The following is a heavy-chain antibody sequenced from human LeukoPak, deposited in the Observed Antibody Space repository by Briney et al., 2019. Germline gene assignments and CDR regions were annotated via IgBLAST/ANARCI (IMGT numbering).Heavy chain of an antibody. CDR2: ISGSGGST. J-gene: IGHJ4*02. Sequence: GGSLRLSCAASGFTFSDYYMSWIRQAPGKGLEWVSAISGSGGSTYYADSVKGRFTISRDNSKNTLYLQMNSLRAEDTAVYYCAKDGPGSGYELDYWGQGTLVTVSS. V-gene: IGHV3-23*01. D-gene: IGHD5-12*01. CDR1: GFTFSDYY. CDR3: AKDGPGSGYELDY.